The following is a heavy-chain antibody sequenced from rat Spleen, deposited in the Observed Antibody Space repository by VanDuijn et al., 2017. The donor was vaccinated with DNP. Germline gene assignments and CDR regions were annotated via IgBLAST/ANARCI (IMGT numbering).Heavy chain of an antibody. D-gene: IGHD4-3*01. Sequence: EVQLVESGGGLVQPGRSLKLSCAASGFTFSAYYMAWVRQAPAKGLEWVAYIGSPAYAPYYADSVKGRFTISRYNTKSTLYLQMNSLRSEDMATYYCVRWNSGHFDYWGQGVMVTVSS. CDR2: IGSPAYAP. CDR3: VRWNSGHFDY. J-gene: IGHJ2*01. CDR1: GFTFSAYY. V-gene: IGHV5-22*01.